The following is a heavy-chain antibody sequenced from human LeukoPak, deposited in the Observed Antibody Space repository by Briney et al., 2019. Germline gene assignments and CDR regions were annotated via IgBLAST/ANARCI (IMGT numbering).Heavy chain of an antibody. J-gene: IGHJ4*02. Sequence: ASVKVSCKASGGTISSYAISWVRQAPGQGLEWMGGIIPIFGTANYAQKFQGRVTITADESTSTAYMELSSLRSEDTAVYYCARDGGYSGSSYFDYWGQGTLVTVSS. CDR1: GGTISSYA. V-gene: IGHV1-69*13. D-gene: IGHD1-26*01. CDR2: IIPIFGTA. CDR3: ARDGGYSGSSYFDY.